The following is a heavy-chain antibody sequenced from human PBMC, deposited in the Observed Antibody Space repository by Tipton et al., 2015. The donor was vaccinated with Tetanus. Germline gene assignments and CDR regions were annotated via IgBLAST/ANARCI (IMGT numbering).Heavy chain of an antibody. V-gene: IGHV3-15*01. J-gene: IGHJ6*02. CDR1: GFTFSDAW. CDR3: AKAHGEVDYYYYGMDV. Sequence: SLRLSCAASGFTFSDAWMSWVRQAPGKGLEWVGRIKRRADGGTTDYPAPVKGRFTISRDESENTLYLQMNSLKTEDTAMYYCAKAHGEVDYYYYGMDVWGQGTTVTVSS. D-gene: IGHD4-17*01. CDR2: IKRRADGGTT.